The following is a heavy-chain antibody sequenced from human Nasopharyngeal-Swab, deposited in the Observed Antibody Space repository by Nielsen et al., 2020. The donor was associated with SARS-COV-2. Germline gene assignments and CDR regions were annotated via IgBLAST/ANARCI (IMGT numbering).Heavy chain of an antibody. CDR3: ARSVGSFYGQGAFDI. J-gene: IGHJ3*02. V-gene: IGHV3-49*01. CDR2: IRSKTYGGAP. D-gene: IGHD1-26*01. CDR1: GFTFFSSS. Sequence: GASLKISCTNSGFTFFSSSLLFFLPSSGKVLVWVGFIRSKTYGGAPEYAASVKGGFTISRDGAESIAYLQMNSLETEDTGVYYCARSVGSFYGQGAFDIWGQGAMVTVSS.